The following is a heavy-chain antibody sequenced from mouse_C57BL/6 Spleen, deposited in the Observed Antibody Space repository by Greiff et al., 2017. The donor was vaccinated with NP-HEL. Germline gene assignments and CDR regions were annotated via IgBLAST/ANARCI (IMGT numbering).Heavy chain of an antibody. V-gene: IGHV5-12*01. CDR3: ARHAYEDAMDY. Sequence: EVKLMESGGGLVQPGGSLKLSCAASGFTFSDYYMYWVRQTPEKRLEWVAYISNGGGSTYYPDTVKGRFTISRDNAKNTLYLQMSRLKSEDTAMYYCARHAYEDAMDYWGQGTSVTVSS. D-gene: IGHD1-1*01. J-gene: IGHJ4*01. CDR2: ISNGGGST. CDR1: GFTFSDYY.